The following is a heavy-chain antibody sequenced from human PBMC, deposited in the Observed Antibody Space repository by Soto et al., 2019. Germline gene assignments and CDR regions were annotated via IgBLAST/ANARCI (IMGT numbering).Heavy chain of an antibody. Sequence: GGSLRLSCAASGFTFSSHAMSWVRQAPVKGLEWVSAISGSGGSTYYADSVKGRFTISRDNSKNTLYLQMNSLRAEDTAVYYCAKGDNSGWYGYWGQGTLVTVSS. CDR1: GFTFSSHA. J-gene: IGHJ4*02. V-gene: IGHV3-23*01. CDR3: AKGDNSGWYGY. CDR2: ISGSGGST. D-gene: IGHD6-19*01.